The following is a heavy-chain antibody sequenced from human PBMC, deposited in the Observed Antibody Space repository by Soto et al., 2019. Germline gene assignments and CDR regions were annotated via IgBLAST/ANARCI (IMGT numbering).Heavy chain of an antibody. CDR3: IALAVDP. CDR1: GFIFSYAW. Sequence: GGSLRLSCAASGFIFSYAWVSWVRQAPGKGLEWVGRIKSKTDGGTADYAAPVKGRFTISKDESKNTLHLQMNSLTTEDTAVYYCIALAVDPWGQGTLVTVSS. J-gene: IGHJ5*02. V-gene: IGHV3-15*01. CDR2: IKSKTDGGTA.